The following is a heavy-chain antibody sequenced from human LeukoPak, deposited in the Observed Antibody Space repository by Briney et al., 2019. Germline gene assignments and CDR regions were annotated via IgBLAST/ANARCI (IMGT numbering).Heavy chain of an antibody. CDR2: IYPGDSDT. J-gene: IGHJ4*02. V-gene: IGHV5-51*01. Sequence: GESLKISFKGSGYSFTSYWIGWVRQMPGKGLEWMGIIYPGDSDTRYSPSFQGQVTISADKSISTAYLQWSSLKASDTAMYYCARRTAMVRGVLDYWGQGTLVTVSS. CDR3: ARRTAMVRGVLDY. CDR1: GYSFTSYW. D-gene: IGHD3-10*01.